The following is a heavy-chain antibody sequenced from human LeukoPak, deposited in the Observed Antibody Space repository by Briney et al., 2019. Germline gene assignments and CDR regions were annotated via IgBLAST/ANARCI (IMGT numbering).Heavy chain of an antibody. CDR2: MNPNSGDT. Sequence: ASVKVSCKASGYTFTGYYMHWVRQAPGQGLEWMGWMNPNSGDTGYAQKFQGRVNMTRNTSISTAYMELSSLRSDDTAVYYCARGVPRYCRSPGRASPGICGVYWGQGTLVTVSS. J-gene: IGHJ4*02. D-gene: IGHD2-2*01. V-gene: IGHV1-8*02. CDR3: ARGVPRYCRSPGRASPGICGVY. CDR1: GYTFTGYY.